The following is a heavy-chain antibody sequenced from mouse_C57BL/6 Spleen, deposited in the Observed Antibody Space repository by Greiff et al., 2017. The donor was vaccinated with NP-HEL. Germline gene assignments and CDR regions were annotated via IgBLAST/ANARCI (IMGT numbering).Heavy chain of an antibody. D-gene: IGHD1-1*01. V-gene: IGHV1-7*01. CDR3: ARSPFHYYGSSYYAMDY. CDR2: INPSSGYT. CDR1: GYTFTSYW. J-gene: IGHJ4*01. Sequence: VQLQQSGAELAKPGASVKLSCKASGYTFTSYWMHWVKQRPGQGLEWIGYINPSSGYTKYNQKFKDKATLTADKSSSTAYMQLSSLTSEDSAVYYCARSPFHYYGSSYYAMDYWGQGTSVTVSS.